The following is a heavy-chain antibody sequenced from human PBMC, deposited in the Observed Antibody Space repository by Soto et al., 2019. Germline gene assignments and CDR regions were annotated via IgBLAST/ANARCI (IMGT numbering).Heavy chain of an antibody. CDR2: IYYNGSP. V-gene: IGHV4-31*03. CDR1: QGSISGGGGY. J-gene: IGHJ4*02. CDR3: ARQNPYSSGSYYFDV. Sequence: ASETLSVTSTVSQGSISGGGGYWSWIRQRPGKGLKWIGYIYYNGSPYYNPSLRGRVAISVDRSNNQFSLELRSVTAADTAVYFCARQNPYSSGSYYFDVWGQGTLVTVSS. D-gene: IGHD6-19*01.